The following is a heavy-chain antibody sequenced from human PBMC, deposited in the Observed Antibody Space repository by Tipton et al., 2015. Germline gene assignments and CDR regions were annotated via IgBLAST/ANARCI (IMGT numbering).Heavy chain of an antibody. D-gene: IGHD3-22*01. CDR1: GGPFSSYV. Sequence: QSGAEVKKPGSSVRVSCKTSGGPFSSYVLSWVRQAPGQGFEWMGSIIPIFDTTNYEQKFQGRVTITADRSTSTAYMELSSLKSEDTAVYYCARGSHYYDNSGPRGYDVWGQGTLVTVSS. J-gene: IGHJ4*02. V-gene: IGHV1-69*06. CDR3: ARGSHYYDNSGPRGYDV. CDR2: IIPIFDTT.